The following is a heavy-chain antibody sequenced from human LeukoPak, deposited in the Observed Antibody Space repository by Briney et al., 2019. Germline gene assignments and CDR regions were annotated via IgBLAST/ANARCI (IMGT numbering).Heavy chain of an antibody. D-gene: IGHD4-11*01. CDR3: ARGRVSSSTWYSTYYYYFYMDV. Sequence: SETLSHTCSVSDDSITMYYWTWIRQPPGKGLEWIGYVDHTGSTNFNPSLNGRVSISRDTSKNLFSLRLRSVTAADTAVYFCARGRVSSSTWYSTYYYYFYMDVWGKGTTVTVSS. CDR1: DDSITMYY. J-gene: IGHJ6*03. CDR2: VDHTGST. V-gene: IGHV4-59*01.